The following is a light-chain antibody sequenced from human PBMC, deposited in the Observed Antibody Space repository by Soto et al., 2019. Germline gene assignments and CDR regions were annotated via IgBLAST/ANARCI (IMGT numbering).Light chain of an antibody. V-gene: IGKV4-1*01. J-gene: IGKJ2*01. Sequence: DIVMTQSPESLAVSVGETVTIKCKSSQSVLFTSTNKNYLVWYQQKEGQPPRLLMFWASTRESGVPDRFSGKGSGPDFTLSISNLQADDVAVYYCQQHVSLPHTFGQGTKLEIK. CDR2: WAS. CDR1: QSVLFTSTNKNY. CDR3: QQHVSLPHT.